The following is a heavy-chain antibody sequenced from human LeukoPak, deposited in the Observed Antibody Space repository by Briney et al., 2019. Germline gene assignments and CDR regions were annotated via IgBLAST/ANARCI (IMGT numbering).Heavy chain of an antibody. J-gene: IGHJ4*02. V-gene: IGHV4-59*01. D-gene: IGHD4-11*01. CDR2: IYYSGST. Sequence: PSETLSLTCTVSGGSISSYYWSWIRQPPGKGLEWIGYIYYSGSTNYNPSLKRRVTISVDTSKNQFSLKLSSVTAADTAVYYCARCMGGQRMTTVTMGGQGTLVTVSS. CDR1: GGSISSYY. CDR3: ARCMGGQRMTTVTM.